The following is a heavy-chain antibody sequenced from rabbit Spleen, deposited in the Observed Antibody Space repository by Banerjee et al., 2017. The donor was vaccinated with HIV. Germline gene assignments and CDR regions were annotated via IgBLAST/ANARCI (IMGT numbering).Heavy chain of an antibody. CDR1: GVSLNDKDV. CDR2: IVGSSSGFT. Sequence: EQLEESGGGLVKPEGSLTLTCKASGVSLNDKDVMCWVRQAPGKGLEWISCIVGSSSGFTYSATWATGRFTISKTSSTTVTLQMTSLTAADTATYICARDLVTVIGWNFNLWGQGTLVTVS. CDR3: ARDLVTVIGWNFNL. V-gene: IGHV1S45*01. D-gene: IGHD5-1*01. J-gene: IGHJ4*01.